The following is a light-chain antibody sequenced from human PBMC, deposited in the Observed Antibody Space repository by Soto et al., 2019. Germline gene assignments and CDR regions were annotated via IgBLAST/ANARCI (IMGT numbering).Light chain of an antibody. J-gene: IGKJ2*01. CDR2: WAS. V-gene: IGKV4-1*01. CDR1: QSVLYSSNNKNY. Sequence: DIVMTQSPDSLAVSLGERATINCKSSQSVLYSSNNKNYLAWYQQKPGHPPKLLIYWASTRESVVPDRFSGSGSGTDFTLTISSLQAEDVAVYYCQQYYSTPYTFGQGTKLEIK. CDR3: QQYYSTPYT.